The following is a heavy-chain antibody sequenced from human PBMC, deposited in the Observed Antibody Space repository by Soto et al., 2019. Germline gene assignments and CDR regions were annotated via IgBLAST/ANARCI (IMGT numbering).Heavy chain of an antibody. Sequence: SETLSLTCAVYGGSFSGYYWSWIRQPPGKGLEWIGEINHSGSTNYNPSLKSRVTISVDTSKNQFSLKLSSVTAADTAVYYCAAGRRRSSGYYLPQGYWGQGTLVTVSS. V-gene: IGHV4-34*01. CDR3: AAGRRRSSGYYLPQGY. CDR2: INHSGST. CDR1: GGSFSGYY. J-gene: IGHJ4*02. D-gene: IGHD3-22*01.